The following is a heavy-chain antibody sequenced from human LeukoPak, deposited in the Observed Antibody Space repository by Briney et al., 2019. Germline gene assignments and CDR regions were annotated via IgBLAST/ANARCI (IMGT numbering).Heavy chain of an antibody. CDR1: GFTFSSYG. V-gene: IGHV3-30*18. CDR3: AKAVFGLQLLYGDYDRGAFDI. J-gene: IGHJ3*02. Sequence: GGSLRLSCAASGFTFSSYGMHWVRQAPGKGLEWVAVISYDGSNKYYADSVKGRFTISRDNSKNTLYLQMNSLRAEDTAVYYCAKAVFGLQLLYGDYDRGAFDIWGQGTIVTVSS. CDR2: ISYDGSNK. D-gene: IGHD4-17*01.